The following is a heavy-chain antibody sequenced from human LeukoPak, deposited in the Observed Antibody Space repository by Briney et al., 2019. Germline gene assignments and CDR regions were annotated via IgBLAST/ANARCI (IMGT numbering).Heavy chain of an antibody. J-gene: IGHJ4*02. CDR2: ISGSRGST. Sequence: GGSLRLSCAASGFTFSSYAMSWVRQAPGKGLEWVSAISGSRGSTYYADSVKGRFTISRDNSKNTLYLQMNSLRAEDTAVYYCAKDLGRLGYCSGGSCLSFDYWGQGTLVTVSS. V-gene: IGHV3-23*01. CDR1: GFTFSSYA. CDR3: AKDLGRLGYCSGGSCLSFDY. D-gene: IGHD2-15*01.